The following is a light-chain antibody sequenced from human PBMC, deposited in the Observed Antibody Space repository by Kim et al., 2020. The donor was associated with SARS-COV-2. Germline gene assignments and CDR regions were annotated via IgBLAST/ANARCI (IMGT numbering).Light chain of an antibody. CDR2: GAS. Sequence: SPGERATRSGRARQSGSSRYLAWYQQKPGQAPRLLIYGASSRATGIPDRFSGSGSGTDFTLTISRLEPEDFAVYYCQQYGSSPFTFGPGTKVDIK. V-gene: IGKV3-20*01. CDR1: QSGSSRY. CDR3: QQYGSSPFT. J-gene: IGKJ3*01.